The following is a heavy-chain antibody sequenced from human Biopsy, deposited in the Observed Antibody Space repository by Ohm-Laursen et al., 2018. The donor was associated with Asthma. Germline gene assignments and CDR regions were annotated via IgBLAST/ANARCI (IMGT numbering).Heavy chain of an antibody. D-gene: IGHD3-22*01. CDR3: ARGDSSNWSHYYFDY. CDR2: TTWNSGSR. V-gene: IGHV3-9*01. CDR1: GFNFDDFA. Sequence: SLRLSCAASGFNFDDFAMHWVRQAPGKGLEWVAATTWNSGSRVYAVSVKGRFTISRDNAQNSLYLHMNGLKPEDTAVYYCARGDSSNWSHYYFDYWGQGTLVTVSS. J-gene: IGHJ4*02.